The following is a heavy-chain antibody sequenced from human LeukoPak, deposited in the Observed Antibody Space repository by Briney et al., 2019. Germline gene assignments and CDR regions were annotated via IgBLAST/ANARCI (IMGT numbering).Heavy chain of an antibody. CDR1: GGSISSYY. V-gene: IGHV4-59*01. CDR3: ARARIVGATCVYYFDY. J-gene: IGHJ4*02. Sequence: SETLSLTCTVSGGSISSYYWSWIRQPPGKGLEWIGYIYYSGSTNYNPSLKSRVTISVDTSKNQFSLKLSSVTAADTAVYYCARARIVGATCVYYFDYWGQGTLVTVSS. CDR2: IYYSGST. D-gene: IGHD1-26*01.